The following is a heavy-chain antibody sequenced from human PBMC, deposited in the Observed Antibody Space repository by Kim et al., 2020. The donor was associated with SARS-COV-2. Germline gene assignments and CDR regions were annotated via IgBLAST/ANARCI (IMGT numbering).Heavy chain of an antibody. J-gene: IGHJ4*02. CDR2: DSNT. CDR3: ARTLVVADY. V-gene: IGHV5-51*01. Sequence: DSNTRYSPSFQGRVAISVDKSSNTAYLQWSSLKASDTAIYYCARTLVVADYWGQGTLVTVSS. D-gene: IGHD2-21*01.